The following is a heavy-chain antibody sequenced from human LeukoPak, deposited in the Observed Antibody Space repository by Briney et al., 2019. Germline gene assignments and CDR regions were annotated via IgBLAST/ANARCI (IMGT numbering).Heavy chain of an antibody. CDR3: ARSPYYLGSGSSSAFDI. J-gene: IGHJ3*02. CDR2: IYPGDYDT. V-gene: IGHV5-51*01. Sequence: GESLNISCAGSGYSFTSYWIGWVRQMPGKGLEWMGIIYPGDYDTRYSPSFQGKVTISADKSIGTAYLPWSRLKASDTAMYYCARSPYYLGSGSSSAFDIWGQGKLVTVSS. CDR1: GYSFTSYW. D-gene: IGHD3-10*01.